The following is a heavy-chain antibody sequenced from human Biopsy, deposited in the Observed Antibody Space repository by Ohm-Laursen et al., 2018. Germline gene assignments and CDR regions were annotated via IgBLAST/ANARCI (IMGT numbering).Heavy chain of an antibody. Sequence: SLRLSCAASGFTFTSYGMHWVRQAPGKGLEWVAVISYDGSGEYYADSLQGRFTISRDNTKNTVDLQMNSLRAKDTAVYFCARDEKRGDYSNYFSWPFDLWGHGTLVTVSS. CDR3: ARDEKRGDYSNYFSWPFDL. D-gene: IGHD4-11*01. CDR1: GFTFTSYG. J-gene: IGHJ2*01. CDR2: ISYDGSGE. V-gene: IGHV3-30*03.